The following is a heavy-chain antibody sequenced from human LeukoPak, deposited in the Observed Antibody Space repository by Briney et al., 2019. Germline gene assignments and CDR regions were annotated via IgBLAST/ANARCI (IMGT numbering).Heavy chain of an antibody. D-gene: IGHD3-3*01. CDR1: GGSISSGGYS. Sequence: SQTLSLTCAVSGGSISSGGYSWSWIRQPPGKGLEWIGSIYYSGSTYYNPSLKSRVTISVDTSKNQFSLKLSSVTAADTAVYYCARTNYDFWSGYEDYWGQGTLVTVSS. V-gene: IGHV4-30-2*03. J-gene: IGHJ4*02. CDR3: ARTNYDFWSGYEDY. CDR2: IYYSGST.